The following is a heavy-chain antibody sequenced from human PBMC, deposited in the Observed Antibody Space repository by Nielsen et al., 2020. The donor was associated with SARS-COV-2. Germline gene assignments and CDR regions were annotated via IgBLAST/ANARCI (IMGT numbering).Heavy chain of an antibody. CDR3: AKWGSCSSTSCYHYYYYGMDV. J-gene: IGHJ6*02. CDR2: INHSGST. Sequence: PGKGLEWIGEINHSGSTNYNPSLKSRVTISVDTSKNQFSLKLSSVTAADTAVYYCAKWGSCSSTSCYHYYYYGMDVWGQGTTVTVSS. V-gene: IGHV4-34*01. D-gene: IGHD2-2*01.